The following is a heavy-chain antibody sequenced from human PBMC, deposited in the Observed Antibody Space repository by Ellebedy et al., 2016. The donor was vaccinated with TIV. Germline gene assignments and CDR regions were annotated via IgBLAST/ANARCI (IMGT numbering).Heavy chain of an antibody. D-gene: IGHD2-2*01. Sequence: PGGSLRLSCAASGFTFSSYWMSWVRQAPGKGLEWVANIKQDGSEKYYVDSVKGRFTISRDNAKNSLYLQMNSLRAEDTAVYYCARVGPAAIELSYFDYWGQGTLVTVSS. CDR2: IKQDGSEK. CDR3: ARVGPAAIELSYFDY. J-gene: IGHJ4*02. CDR1: GFTFSSYW. V-gene: IGHV3-7*04.